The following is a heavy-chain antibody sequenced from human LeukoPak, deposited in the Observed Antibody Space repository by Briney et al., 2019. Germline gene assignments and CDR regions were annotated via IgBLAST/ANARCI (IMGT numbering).Heavy chain of an antibody. CDR2: ISSSSSYI. CDR1: GFTFSSYS. J-gene: IGHJ4*02. D-gene: IGHD5-18*01. CDR3: ARESSPGYSYGYPLAY. Sequence: PRGSLRLSCAASGFTFSSYSMNWVRQAPGKGLEWVSSISSSSSYIYYADSVKGRLTISRDNAKNSLYLQMNSLRADDTAVYYCARESSPGYSYGYPLAYWGQGTLVTVSS. V-gene: IGHV3-21*01.